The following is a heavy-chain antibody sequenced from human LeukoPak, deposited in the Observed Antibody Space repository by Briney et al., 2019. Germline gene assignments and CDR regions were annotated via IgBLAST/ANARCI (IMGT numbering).Heavy chain of an antibody. CDR3: ANPILPEVVVAVSDAFDI. CDR2: IKSKTDGGTT. D-gene: IGHD2-15*01. Sequence: TGGSLRLSCAASGFTFSNAWMSWVRQAPGKGLEWVGRIKSKTDGGTTDYAAPVKGRFTISRDDSKNTLYLQMNSLKTEDTAVYYCANPILPEVVVAVSDAFDIWGQGTMVTVSS. J-gene: IGHJ3*02. V-gene: IGHV3-15*01. CDR1: GFTFSNAW.